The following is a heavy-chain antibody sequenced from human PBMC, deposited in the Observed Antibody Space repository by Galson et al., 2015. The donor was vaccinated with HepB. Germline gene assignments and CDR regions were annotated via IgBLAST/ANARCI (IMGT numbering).Heavy chain of an antibody. CDR2: IRSKPDGGTT. CDR3: TRETPVADF. CDR1: GFTFSNAW. Sequence: SLRLSCAASGFTFSNAWMSWVRQAPGKGLEWVGRIRSKPDGGTTDYAAPVKGRFTISRDDSKNTLYLQMNSLKTEDTAVYYCTRETPVADFWGQGTLVTISS. J-gene: IGHJ4*02. V-gene: IGHV3-15*01. D-gene: IGHD6-19*01.